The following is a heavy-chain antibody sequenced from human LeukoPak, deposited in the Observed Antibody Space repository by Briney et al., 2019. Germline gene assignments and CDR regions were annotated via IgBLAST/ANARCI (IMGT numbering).Heavy chain of an antibody. V-gene: IGHV2-5*02. CDR2: IYWDDDK. D-gene: IGHD4-17*01. CDR1: GFSLSTSGVG. J-gene: IGHJ4*02. CDR3: AHRQGDTTVRY. Sequence: ESGLTLAKPTQTLTLTCTFSGFSLSTSGVGVGWIRQPPGKALEWLALIYWDDDKSYSPSLKSRLTITKGTSKNQVVLTMTNMDPVDTATYYCAHRQGDTTVRYWGQGTLVTVSS.